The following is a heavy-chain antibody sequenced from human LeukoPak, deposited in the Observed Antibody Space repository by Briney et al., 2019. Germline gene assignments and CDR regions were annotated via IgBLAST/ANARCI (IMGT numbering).Heavy chain of an antibody. CDR3: AKKSETTYYDILTGYPAGEDY. V-gene: IGHV3-23*01. Sequence: GGSLRPSCAAFGFTFTTYAMGWVRQPPGKGLGWVSAIIVSGGSTYSADSLKGRFTTSRANSKTTLYLQSNSLRAEDTAVYYCAKKSETTYYDILTGYPAGEDYWGQGTLVTVSS. J-gene: IGHJ4*02. D-gene: IGHD3-9*01. CDR1: GFTFTTYA. CDR2: IIVSGGST.